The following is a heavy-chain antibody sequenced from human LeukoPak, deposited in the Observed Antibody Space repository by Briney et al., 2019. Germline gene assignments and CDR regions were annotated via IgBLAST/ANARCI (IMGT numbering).Heavy chain of an antibody. V-gene: IGHV4-61*02. CDR2: IYTSGST. Sequence: SQTLSLTCTVSGGSISSGSYYWSWIQQPAGKGLEWIGRIYTSGSTNYNPSLKSRVTISVDTSKNQFSLKLSSVTAAPTAVYYCARVRESPLLYTWFDPWGQGPLVTVSS. J-gene: IGHJ5*02. D-gene: IGHD2-2*02. CDR3: ARVRESPLLYTWFDP. CDR1: GGSISSGSYY.